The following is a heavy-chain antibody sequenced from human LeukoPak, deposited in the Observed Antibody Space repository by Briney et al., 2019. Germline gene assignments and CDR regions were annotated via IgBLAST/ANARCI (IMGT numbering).Heavy chain of an antibody. J-gene: IGHJ4*02. CDR3: AKSRWLQPFYFDY. CDR1: GFTFSTYG. D-gene: IGHD5-24*01. Sequence: GGSLRLSCAASGFTFSTYGMSWVRQAPGKGLEWVSAIRGSGGGTNYADSVKGRFTISRDNSKNTLYLQMNSPGAEDTAVYYCAKSRWLQPFYFDYWGQGTLVTVSS. CDR2: IRGSGGGT. V-gene: IGHV3-23*01.